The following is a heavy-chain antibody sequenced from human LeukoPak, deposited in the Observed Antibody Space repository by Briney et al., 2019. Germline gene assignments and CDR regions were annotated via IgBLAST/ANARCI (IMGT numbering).Heavy chain of an antibody. Sequence: ASVRVSCTASGYTFTSCDINWVRQAPGQGLEWMGWMNPNSGNTGYGQSLQGRITMTRDISKGTAYMELSNLTSEDTAIYYCTRGSSGRRDNWGQGTLVTVSA. D-gene: IGHD6-19*01. CDR2: MNPNSGNT. CDR1: GYTFTSCD. V-gene: IGHV1-8*01. J-gene: IGHJ4*02. CDR3: TRGSSGRRDN.